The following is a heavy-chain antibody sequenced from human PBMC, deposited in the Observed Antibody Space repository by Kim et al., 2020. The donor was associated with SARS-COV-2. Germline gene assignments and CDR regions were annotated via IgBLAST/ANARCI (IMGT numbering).Heavy chain of an antibody. CDR3: ARDGGYSYGTRVTLDI. CDR2: ISDRGSAI. D-gene: IGHD5-18*01. V-gene: IGHV3-11*01. J-gene: IGHJ3*02. CDR1: GFTFSDYY. Sequence: GGSLRLSCAASGFTFSDYYMSWIRQAPGKGLEWVSYISDRGSAIYYADSVKGRFTISRDNAKSSLYLQMNSLRAEDTAVYYCARDGGYSYGTRVTLDIWGQGTLVTVSS.